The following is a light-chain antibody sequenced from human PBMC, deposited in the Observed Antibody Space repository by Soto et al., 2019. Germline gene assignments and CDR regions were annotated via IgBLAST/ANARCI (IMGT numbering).Light chain of an antibody. CDR1: KSVPSSF. CDR2: GAS. V-gene: IGKV3-20*01. CDR3: QQYGISLT. Sequence: EIELTQSTGTLSLSPPQRANLYYRASKSVPSSFLAWYQQKPGQAPRLLIYGASSRAAGIPDWFSGSGSGTDFTLIISRLEPEDFAVYYCQQYGISLTFGQGTKVDIK. J-gene: IGKJ1*01.